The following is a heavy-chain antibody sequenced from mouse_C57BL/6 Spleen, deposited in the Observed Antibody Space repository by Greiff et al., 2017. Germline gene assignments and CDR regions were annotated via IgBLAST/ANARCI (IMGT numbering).Heavy chain of an antibody. CDR3: ARHDSRYYFDY. CDR2: ISSGGSYT. D-gene: IGHD1-1*01. CDR1: GFTFSSYG. Sequence: EVMLVESGGDLVKPGGSLKLSCAASGFTFSSYGMSWVRQTPDKRLEWVATISSGGSYTYYPDSVKGRFTISRDNAKNTLYLQMSSLKSEDTAMYYCARHDSRYYFDYWGQGTTLTVSS. V-gene: IGHV5-6*01. J-gene: IGHJ2*01.